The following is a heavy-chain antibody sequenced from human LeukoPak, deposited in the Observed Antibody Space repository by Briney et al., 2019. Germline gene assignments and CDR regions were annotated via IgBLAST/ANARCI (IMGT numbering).Heavy chain of an antibody. J-gene: IGHJ4*02. Sequence: SQTLSLTCAVSGGSISSGGYSWSWIRQPPGKGLEWIGYIYHSGSTYYNPSLKSRVTISVDTSKNQFSLKLSSVTAADTAVYYCARYQPDLLAAAAPRYWGQGTLVTVSS. CDR1: GGSISSGGYS. V-gene: IGHV4-30-2*01. CDR3: ARYQPDLLAAAAPRY. CDR2: IYHSGST. D-gene: IGHD6-13*01.